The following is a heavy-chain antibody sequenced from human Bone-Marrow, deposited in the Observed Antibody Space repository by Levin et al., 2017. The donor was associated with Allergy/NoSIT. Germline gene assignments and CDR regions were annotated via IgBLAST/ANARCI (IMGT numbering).Heavy chain of an antibody. J-gene: IGHJ4*02. Sequence: ASVKVSCQASGYSFASFEIHWVRQVTGQGLEWMGWVNPNSGNTAYAQKFQGRVTMTRSTSIKTAYMELSSLTSADTATYYCARGAPRSSFHFWGQGTLVTVSP. V-gene: IGHV1-8*02. CDR3: ARGAPRSSFHF. D-gene: IGHD6-6*01. CDR1: GYSFASFE. CDR2: VNPNSGNT.